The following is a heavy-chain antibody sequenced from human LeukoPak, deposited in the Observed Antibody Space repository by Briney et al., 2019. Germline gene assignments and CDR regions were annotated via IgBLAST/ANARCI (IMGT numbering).Heavy chain of an antibody. Sequence: SETLSLTCAVYGGSFSGYYWSRIRQPPGKGLEWIGEINHSGSTNYNPSLKSRVTISVDTSKNQFSLKLSSVTAADTAVYYCARGRGATIPFPPDYWGQGTLVTVSS. V-gene: IGHV4-34*01. CDR3: ARGRGATIPFPPDY. J-gene: IGHJ4*02. CDR1: GGSFSGYY. CDR2: INHSGST. D-gene: IGHD5-12*01.